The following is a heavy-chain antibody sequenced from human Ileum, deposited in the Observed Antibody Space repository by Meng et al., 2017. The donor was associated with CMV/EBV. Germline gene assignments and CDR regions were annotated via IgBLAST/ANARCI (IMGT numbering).Heavy chain of an antibody. V-gene: IGHV3-30*02. CDR1: GFVFSRYG. CDR2: IRNDGSNK. Sequence: GESLKISCAASGFVFSRYGMHWVRQAPGNGLEGVAFIRNDGSNKYYADFVKGRFTISRDDSKNTLYLQMNRLRPEDTAVYFCASIGYCTSVSCSWADYWGQGTLVTVSS. CDR3: ASIGYCTSVSCSWADY. D-gene: IGHD2-15*01. J-gene: IGHJ4*02.